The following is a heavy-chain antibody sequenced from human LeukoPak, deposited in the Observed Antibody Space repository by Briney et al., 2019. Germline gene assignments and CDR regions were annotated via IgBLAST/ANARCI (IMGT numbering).Heavy chain of an antibody. CDR3: ARDQGQLWPPWATDHYYYYGMDV. CDR1: GGSISSSDYY. Sequence: RSSETLSLTCTVSGGSISSSDYYWGWIRQPPGKGLEWIGYIYYSGSTNYNPSLKSRVTISVDTSKNQFSLKLSSVTAADTAVYYCARDQGQLWPPWATDHYYYYGMDVWGQGTTVTVSS. CDR2: IYYSGST. D-gene: IGHD5-18*01. V-gene: IGHV4-61*08. J-gene: IGHJ6*02.